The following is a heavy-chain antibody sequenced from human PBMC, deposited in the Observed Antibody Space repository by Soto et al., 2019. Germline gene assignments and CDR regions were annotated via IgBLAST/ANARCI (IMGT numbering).Heavy chain of an antibody. CDR3: ARARGSRNRNAFNI. CDR2: YYHGGKT. V-gene: IGHV4-61*01. CDR1: NASVNSGYYY. Sequence: QVHLQESGPGLVKPSETLSLTCTVSNASVNSGYYYWSWFRQSPGKGLEWIGYYYHGGKTDYNPSLKSRVTISVAASKNQFFLSLGSVTAADTAVYYCARARGSRNRNAFNIWGNGTMVTVSS. J-gene: IGHJ3*02. D-gene: IGHD3-10*01.